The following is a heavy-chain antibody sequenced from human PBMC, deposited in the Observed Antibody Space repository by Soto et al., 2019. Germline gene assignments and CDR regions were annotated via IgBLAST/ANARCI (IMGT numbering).Heavy chain of an antibody. CDR3: ARYVATSPAGWFEP. Sequence: GSPAKLRKPAETLTLTCTFSGLSLTNNGAAIGWVRQSPGKALEWLVLIYWDDDNRYNPTLRTRLSTTKDTSKNQVVLTLTNMDPVDTATYYCARYVATSPAGWFEPWGQGIPVTVSS. CDR1: GLSLTNNGAA. CDR2: IYWDDDN. V-gene: IGHV2-5*02. D-gene: IGHD3-10*02. J-gene: IGHJ5*02.